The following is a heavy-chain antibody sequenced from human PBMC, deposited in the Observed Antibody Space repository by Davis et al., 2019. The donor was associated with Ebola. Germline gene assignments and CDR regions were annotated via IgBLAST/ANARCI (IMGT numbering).Heavy chain of an antibody. CDR1: GYTFTGYY. V-gene: IGHV1-2*02. J-gene: IGHJ4*02. CDR2: INPNSGGT. Sequence: ASVKVSCKASGYTFTGYYMHWVRQAPGQGLEWMGWINPNSGGTNYAQKFQGRVTMTEDTSTDTAYMELSSLRSEDTAVYYCATEALYGDPPFDYWGQGTLVTVSS. CDR3: ATEALYGDPPFDY. D-gene: IGHD4-17*01.